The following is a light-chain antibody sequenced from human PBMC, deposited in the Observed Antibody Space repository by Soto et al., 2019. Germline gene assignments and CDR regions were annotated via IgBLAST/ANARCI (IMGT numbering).Light chain of an antibody. V-gene: IGLV2-14*01. J-gene: IGLJ1*01. CDR1: SSDVGGYNS. Sequence: QSALTQPASVSGSPGQSITISCTGTSSDVGGYNSVSWYQHHPGKAPKLMIYEVSNRPSGVSNRFSGSKSGNTASLTISGLQAEDEADYYCCSYAGSYTFYVFGTGTKVTVL. CDR3: CSYAGSYTFYV. CDR2: EVS.